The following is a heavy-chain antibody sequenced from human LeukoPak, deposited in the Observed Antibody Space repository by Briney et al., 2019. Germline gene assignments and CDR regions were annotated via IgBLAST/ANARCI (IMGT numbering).Heavy chain of an antibody. Sequence: GGSLRLSCAASGFTFSSYAMSWVRQAPGKGLEWVAFIRYDGSNKYYADSVKGRFTISRDNSKNTLYLQMNSLRAEDTAVYYCAKDSNSGYADYWGQGTLVTVSS. J-gene: IGHJ4*02. CDR1: GFTFSSYA. D-gene: IGHD5-12*01. CDR3: AKDSNSGYADY. V-gene: IGHV3-30*02. CDR2: IRYDGSNK.